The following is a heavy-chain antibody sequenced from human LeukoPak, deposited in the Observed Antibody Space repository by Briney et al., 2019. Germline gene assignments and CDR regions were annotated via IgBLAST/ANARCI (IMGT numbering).Heavy chain of an antibody. CDR2: ISYDGSNK. Sequence: GGSLRLSCAASGFTFSSYDMHWVRQAPGKGLEWVAVISYDGSNKYYADSVKGRFTISRDNSKNTLYLQMNSLRAEDTAVYYCAKDRNDFWSGYFSSAFDIWGQGTMVTVSS. J-gene: IGHJ3*02. D-gene: IGHD3-3*01. V-gene: IGHV3-30*18. CDR1: GFTFSSYD. CDR3: AKDRNDFWSGYFSSAFDI.